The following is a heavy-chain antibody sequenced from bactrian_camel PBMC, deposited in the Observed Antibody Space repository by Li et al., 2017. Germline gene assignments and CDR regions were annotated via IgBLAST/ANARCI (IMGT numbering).Heavy chain of an antibody. CDR1: GFTFSTYW. V-gene: IGHV3S1*01. CDR2: INVVGDTT. Sequence: HVQLVESGGGLVQAGGSLRLSCTASGFTFSTYWMYWVRQTPGKGLEWLSSINVVGDTTYYAESVKGRFTISRDNAKNTAYLQMDNLKPEDTAMYYCAADRGFSCAYRGSWDKVDGYNSWGQGTQVTVSS. CDR3: AADRGFSCAYRGSWDKVDGYNS. D-gene: IGHD2*01. J-gene: IGHJ4*01.